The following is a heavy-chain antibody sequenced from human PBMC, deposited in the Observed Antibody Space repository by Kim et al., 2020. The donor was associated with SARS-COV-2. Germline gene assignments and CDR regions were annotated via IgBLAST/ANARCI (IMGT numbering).Heavy chain of an antibody. V-gene: IGHV3-53*01. CDR3: ARDHWDAKIGYGGYEYYYYYGMDV. CDR1: GFTVSSNY. CDR2: IYSGGST. Sequence: GGSLRLSCAASGFTVSSNYMSWVRQAPGKGLEWVSVIYSGGSTYYADSVKGRFTISRDNSKNTLYLQMNSLRAEDTAVYYCARDHWDAKIGYGGYEYYYYYGMDVWGQGTTVTVSS. J-gene: IGHJ6*02. D-gene: IGHD5-12*01.